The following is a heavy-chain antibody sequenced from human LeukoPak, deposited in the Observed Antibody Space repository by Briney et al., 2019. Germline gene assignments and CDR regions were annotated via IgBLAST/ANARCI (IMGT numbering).Heavy chain of an antibody. J-gene: IGHJ4*02. CDR2: ISSSSTYI. Sequence: KSGGSLRLSCAASGFTFSTYYMNWVRQAPGKGLEWVSSISSSSTYIYYADSVRGRFTISRHNAYNSLYLQMNSLRAEDTAVYYCARGRLRYRGDFWGQGTLVTVSS. CDR3: ARGRLRYRGDF. D-gene: IGHD5-12*01. V-gene: IGHV3-21*01. CDR1: GFTFSTYY.